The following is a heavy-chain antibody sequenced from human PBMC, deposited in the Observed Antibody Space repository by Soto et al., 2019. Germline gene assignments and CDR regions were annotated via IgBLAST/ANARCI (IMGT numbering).Heavy chain of an antibody. CDR3: ARDSKKRYSSGWYQPPYYYYGMDV. CDR1: GGSFIGYY. D-gene: IGHD6-19*01. Sequence: SETLSLTCAVNGGSFIGYYWSWIRQPPGKGLEWIGEINHSGSTNYNPSLKSRVTISVDTSKNQFSLKLSSVTAADTAVYCCARDSKKRYSSGWYQPPYYYYGMDVWGQGTTVT. V-gene: IGHV4-34*01. CDR2: INHSGST. J-gene: IGHJ6*02.